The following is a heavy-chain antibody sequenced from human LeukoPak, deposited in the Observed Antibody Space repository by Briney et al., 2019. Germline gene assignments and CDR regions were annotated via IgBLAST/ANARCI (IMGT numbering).Heavy chain of an antibody. V-gene: IGHV3-23*01. CDR2: IGGGGDGA. CDR1: GFTFSHYA. D-gene: IGHD3-10*01. Sequence: AGGSLRLSCAASGFTFSHYAMRWVRQAPGKGLEWLSEIGGGGDGAYHADSVKGRFTISRDNSKNTLHLQMNSLRAEDTAVYYCTTSWPKVREGDQWGQGTLVTVSS. CDR3: TTSWPKVREGDQ. J-gene: IGHJ4*02.